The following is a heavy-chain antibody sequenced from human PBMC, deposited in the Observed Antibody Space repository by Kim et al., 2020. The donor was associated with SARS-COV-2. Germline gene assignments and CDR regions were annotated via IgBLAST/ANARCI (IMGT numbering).Heavy chain of an antibody. D-gene: IGHD6-19*01. V-gene: IGHV3-23*01. Sequence: GGSLRLSCAASGFTFSSYAMSWVRQAPGKGLEWVSAISGSGGSTYYADSVKGRFTISRDNSKNTLYLQMNSLRAEDTAVYYCAKNQQWLVLGLRQLFFDYWGQGTLVTVSS. CDR3: AKNQQWLVLGLRQLFFDY. CDR2: ISGSGGST. CDR1: GFTFSSYA. J-gene: IGHJ4*02.